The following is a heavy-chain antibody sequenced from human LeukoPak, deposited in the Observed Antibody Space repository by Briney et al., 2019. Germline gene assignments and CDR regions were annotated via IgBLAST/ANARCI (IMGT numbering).Heavy chain of an antibody. CDR3: AKGDFWSGYYGGDY. V-gene: IGHV3-23*01. CDR1: GFTLSSYA. D-gene: IGHD3-3*01. J-gene: IGHJ4*02. CDR2: ISGSGGST. Sequence: GSLRLSCAASGFTLSSYAMSWVRQAPGKGLEWVSAISGSGGSTYYADSVKGRFTISRDNSKNTLYLQMNSLRAEDTAVYYCAKGDFWSGYYGGDYWGQGTLVTVSS.